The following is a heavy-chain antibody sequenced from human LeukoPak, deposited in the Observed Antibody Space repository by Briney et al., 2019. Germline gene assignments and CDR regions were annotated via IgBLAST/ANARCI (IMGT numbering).Heavy chain of an antibody. CDR2: ISSSGSTI. Sequence: GGSLRLSCAASGFTFSSYEMNWVRQAPGKGLEWVSYISSSGSTIYYADSVKGRFTISRDNSKNTLYLQMNSLRAEDTAVYYCAKQIAVAGRFSYWGQGTLVTVSS. CDR3: AKQIAVAGRFSY. CDR1: GFTFSSYE. J-gene: IGHJ4*02. D-gene: IGHD6-19*01. V-gene: IGHV3-48*03.